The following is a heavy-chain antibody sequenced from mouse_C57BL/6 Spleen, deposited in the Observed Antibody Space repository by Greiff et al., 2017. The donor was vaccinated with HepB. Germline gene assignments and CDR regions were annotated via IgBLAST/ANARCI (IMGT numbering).Heavy chain of an antibody. V-gene: IGHV2-2*01. CDR1: GFSLTSYG. D-gene: IGHD4-1*01. J-gene: IGHJ4*01. CDR2: IWSGGST. CDR3: ARNDAGTGGYAMDY. Sequence: VQLQESGPGLVQPSQSLSITCTVSGFSLTSYGVHWVRQSPGKGLEWLGVIWSGGSTDYNAAFISRLSISKDNSKSQVFFKMNSLQADDTAIYYCARNDAGTGGYAMDYWGQGTSVTVSS.